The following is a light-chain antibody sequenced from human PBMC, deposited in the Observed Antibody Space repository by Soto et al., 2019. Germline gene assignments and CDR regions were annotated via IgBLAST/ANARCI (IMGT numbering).Light chain of an antibody. CDR3: QHRSNWPPIA. V-gene: IGKV3-11*01. CDR1: QSVSSY. J-gene: IGKJ5*01. Sequence: EIELTQSPATLSLSPGERATLSCRASQSVSSYLAWYQQKPGQAPRLLIYDASTRATGIPARFRGSGSGTDFTLTISSLGPEDFAVYYCQHRSNWPPIAFGQGTRLEIK. CDR2: DAS.